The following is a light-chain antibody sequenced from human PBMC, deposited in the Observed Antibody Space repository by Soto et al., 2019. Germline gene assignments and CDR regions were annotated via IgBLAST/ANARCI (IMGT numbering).Light chain of an antibody. Sequence: EIVLTQSPGTLSLSPGERATLSCRASQSVSTNYLAWYQQKPGQAPWLLIYGASNRATGIPARFSGSGSGTDFTLTISSLEPEDFAVYYCQQRSNWPPSITFGQGTRLEIK. CDR1: QSVSTNY. CDR3: QQRSNWPPSIT. J-gene: IGKJ5*01. V-gene: IGKV3-11*01. CDR2: GAS.